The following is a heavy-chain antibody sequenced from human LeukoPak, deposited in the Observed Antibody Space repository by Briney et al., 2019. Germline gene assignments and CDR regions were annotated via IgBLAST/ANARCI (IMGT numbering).Heavy chain of an antibody. CDR3: AKDSNDYGDYNYFDF. V-gene: IGHV3-33*06. Sequence: GGSLRLSCAASGFTFTGCHIHWVLQAPGKGLEWVALIWYDGSKTYYADSVKGRFTVSRDDSKNTLYLQMSSLRAEDTAVYYCAKDSNDYGDYNYFDFWGQGALVTVSS. D-gene: IGHD4-17*01. CDR2: IWYDGSKT. J-gene: IGHJ4*02. CDR1: GFTFTGCH.